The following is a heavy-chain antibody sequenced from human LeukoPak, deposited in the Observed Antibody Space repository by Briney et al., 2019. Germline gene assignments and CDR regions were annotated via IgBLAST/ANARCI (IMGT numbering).Heavy chain of an antibody. J-gene: IGHJ4*02. CDR1: GFTFDDYA. Sequence: GGSLRLSCAASGFTFDDYAMHWVRQAPGKGLEWVSGISWNSGSIGYADSVKGRFTISRDNAKNPLYLQMNSLRAEDTALYYCAKDISGALLWFGTQDYWGQGTLVTVSS. CDR3: AKDISGALLWFGTQDY. CDR2: ISWNSGSI. V-gene: IGHV3-9*01. D-gene: IGHD3-10*01.